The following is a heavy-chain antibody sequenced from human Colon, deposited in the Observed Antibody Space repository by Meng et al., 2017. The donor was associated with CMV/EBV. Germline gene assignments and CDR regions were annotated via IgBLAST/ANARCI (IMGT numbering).Heavy chain of an antibody. CDR2: ISAYYGDT. V-gene: IGHV1-18*01. Sequence: GYTFPSYGLSWVRQVPGQGLEWMGWISAYYGDTNYAQKLQGRLTLTTDTSTTTAYMELRALRSDDTAVYYCARESSAPYDGIGFPHFWGQGTLVTVSS. D-gene: IGHD3-22*01. CDR3: ARESSAPYDGIGFPHF. J-gene: IGHJ4*02. CDR1: GYTFPSYG.